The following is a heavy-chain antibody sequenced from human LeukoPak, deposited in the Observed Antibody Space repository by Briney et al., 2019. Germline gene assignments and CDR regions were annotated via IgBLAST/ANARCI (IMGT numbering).Heavy chain of an antibody. CDR2: ISGSGGRA. J-gene: IGHJ6*02. V-gene: IGHV3-23*01. D-gene: IGHD1-26*01. Sequence: GGSLRLSCAASGFTFSSHAMSWVRQAPGKGLEWVSAISGSGGRAYYADSVKGRFTISRDNAKNSLYLQMNSLRDEDTAVYYCARVSGSHVWGQGTTVTVSS. CDR1: GFTFSSHA. CDR3: ARVSGSHV.